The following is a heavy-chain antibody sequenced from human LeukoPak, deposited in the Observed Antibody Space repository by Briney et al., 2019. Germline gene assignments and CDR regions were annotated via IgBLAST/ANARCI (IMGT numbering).Heavy chain of an antibody. J-gene: IGHJ4*02. V-gene: IGHV3-7*01. D-gene: IGHD3-9*01. CDR2: IKQDGSEK. Sequence: GGSLRLPCAASGFTFSSYWMSWVRQAPGKGLEWVANIKQDGSEKYYVDPVKGRFTISRDNAKNSLYLQMNSLRAEDTAVYYCARDDVLRYFDWLSQPQYYFDYWGQGTLVTVSS. CDR3: ARDDVLRYFDWLSQPQYYFDY. CDR1: GFTFSSYW.